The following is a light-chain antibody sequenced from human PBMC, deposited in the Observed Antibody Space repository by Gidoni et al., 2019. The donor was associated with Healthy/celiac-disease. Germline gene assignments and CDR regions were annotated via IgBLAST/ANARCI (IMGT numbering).Light chain of an antibody. Sequence: TISCSGSSSNIGSNTVNWYQQLPGTAPKLLIYSNNQRPSAVPDRFSGSKSGTSASLAISGLQSEDEADYYCAAWDDSLNGLVVFGGGTKLTVL. V-gene: IGLV1-44*01. CDR3: AAWDDSLNGLVV. J-gene: IGLJ2*01. CDR1: SSNIGSNT. CDR2: SNN.